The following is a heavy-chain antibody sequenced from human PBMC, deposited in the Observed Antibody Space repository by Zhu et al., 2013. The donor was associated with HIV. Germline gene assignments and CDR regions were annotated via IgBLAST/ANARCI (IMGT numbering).Heavy chain of an antibody. Sequence: QVQLQESGPGLVKPSGTLSLTCAVSGGSISSSNWWSWVRQPPGKGLEWIGEIYHSGNTNYSPSLKSRITISVDKSKNQFSLKLNSVTAADTAVYYCARLWNYQVGATSYFNYWGQGTLVTVSS. CDR3: ARLWNYQVGATSYFNY. CDR2: IYHSGNT. J-gene: IGHJ4*02. V-gene: IGHV4-4*02. D-gene: IGHD1-26*01. CDR1: GGSISSSNW.